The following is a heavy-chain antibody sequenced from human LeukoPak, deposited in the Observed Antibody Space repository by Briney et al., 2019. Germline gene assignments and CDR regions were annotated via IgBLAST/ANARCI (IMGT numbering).Heavy chain of an antibody. CDR2: ISNDGRNR. J-gene: IGHJ4*02. CDR3: ARDPVSTALQINSDF. Sequence: PGGSLRLSCAASGFTFSYYGMHWVRQAPGKGLEWVTGISNDGRNRYYTDSVKGRFTISRDNSKNTLYLQMNSLRVEDTALYYCARDPVSTALQINSDFWGQGTLVTVSS. V-gene: IGHV3-30*19. CDR1: GFTFSYYG. D-gene: IGHD5-18*01.